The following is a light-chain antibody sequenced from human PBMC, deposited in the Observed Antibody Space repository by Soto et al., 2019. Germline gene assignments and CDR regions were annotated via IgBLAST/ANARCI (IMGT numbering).Light chain of an antibody. Sequence: EIVMTQSPATLSVSPGERATLSCRASQSVNSNLAWYRQKPGQAPRLLISDASTRATGVPARFSGRGSGTEYTRTSSSLQSEDSGIYYCQQYNFWPPLTCGGGTKVEIK. V-gene: IGKV3-15*01. CDR1: QSVNSN. J-gene: IGKJ4*01. CDR2: DAS. CDR3: QQYNFWPPLT.